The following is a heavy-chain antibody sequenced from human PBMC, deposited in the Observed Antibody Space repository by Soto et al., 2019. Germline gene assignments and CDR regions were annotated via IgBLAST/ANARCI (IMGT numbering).Heavy chain of an antibody. CDR3: ARGISRRWLQFGEPLDY. CDR2: IIPIFGTA. D-gene: IGHD5-12*01. CDR1: GGTFSSYA. J-gene: IGHJ4*02. V-gene: IGHV1-69*13. Sequence: ASVKVSCKASGGTFSSYAISWVRQAPGQGLEWMGGIIPIFGTANYAQKFQGRATITADESTSTAYMELSSLRSEDTAVYYCARGISRRWLQFGEPLDYWGQGTPVTVSS.